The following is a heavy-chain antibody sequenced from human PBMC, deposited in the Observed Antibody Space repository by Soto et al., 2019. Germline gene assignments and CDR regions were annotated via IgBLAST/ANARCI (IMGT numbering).Heavy chain of an antibody. J-gene: IGHJ4*02. V-gene: IGHV1-69*12. CDR1: GGTFSSYA. CDR3: ARVRVRFLEWLGSEG. Sequence: QVQLVQSGAEVKKPGSSVKVSCKASGGTFSSYAISWVRQAPGQGLEWMGGIIPIFGTANYAQKFQGRVTITADESTSTAYLELSSPRSEDTSVYYCARVRVRFLEWLGSEGWGQGTLVTVSS. CDR2: IIPIFGTA. D-gene: IGHD3-3*01.